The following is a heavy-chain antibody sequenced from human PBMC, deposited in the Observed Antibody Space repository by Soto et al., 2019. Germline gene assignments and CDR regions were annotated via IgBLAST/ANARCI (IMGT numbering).Heavy chain of an antibody. CDR3: AKVLKFSSSWYLDY. CDR2: ISGSGGST. CDR1: GFTFSSYA. D-gene: IGHD6-13*01. V-gene: IGHV3-23*01. J-gene: IGHJ4*02. Sequence: EVQLLESGGGLVQPGGSLRLSCAASGFTFSSYAMSWVRQAPGKGLEWGSAISGSGGSTYYADSVKGRFTISRDNSKNTLYLQMNSLRAEATAVYYCAKVLKFSSSWYLDYWGQGTLVTVSS.